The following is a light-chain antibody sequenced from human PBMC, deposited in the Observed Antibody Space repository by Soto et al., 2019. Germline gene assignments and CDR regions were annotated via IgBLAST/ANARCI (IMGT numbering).Light chain of an antibody. CDR3: QQYGDSPRS. Sequence: IVLMQSPATLSLSQGERATLXCRASRSFGSYDSAWYQREPGQAPRLLCYDASRRATGNPHRFSVSGSATDFTRTISRREPGDFAVYYGQQYGDSPRSFGQGTKVDIK. J-gene: IGKJ1*01. V-gene: IGKV3-20*01. CDR2: DAS. CDR1: RSFGSYD.